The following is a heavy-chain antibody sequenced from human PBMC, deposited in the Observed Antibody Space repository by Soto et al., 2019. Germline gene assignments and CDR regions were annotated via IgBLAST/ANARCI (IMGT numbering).Heavy chain of an antibody. V-gene: IGHV3-30*18. CDR1: GFTFSSYG. D-gene: IGHD2-15*01. CDR3: AKDWQVVAATPVFDP. CDR2: ISYDGSNK. Sequence: GGSLRLSCAASGFTFSSYGMHWVRQAPGKGLEWVAVISYDGSNKYYADSVKGRFTISRDNSKNTLYLQVNSLRAEDTAVYYCAKDWQVVAATPVFDPWGQGTLVTVSS. J-gene: IGHJ5*02.